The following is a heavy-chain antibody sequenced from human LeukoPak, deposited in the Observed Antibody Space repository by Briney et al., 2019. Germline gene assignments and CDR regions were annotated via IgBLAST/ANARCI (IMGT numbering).Heavy chain of an antibody. Sequence: GESLKISCKGSGYSFTSYWISWVRQMPGKGLEWMGIIYPGDSDTRYSPSFQGQVTISADKSITTAYLQWSSLKASDTAMYYCARVQSSGSYLGWFDPWGQGTLVTVSS. CDR1: GYSFTSYW. V-gene: IGHV5-51*01. J-gene: IGHJ5*02. D-gene: IGHD1-26*01. CDR3: ARVQSSGSYLGWFDP. CDR2: IYPGDSDT.